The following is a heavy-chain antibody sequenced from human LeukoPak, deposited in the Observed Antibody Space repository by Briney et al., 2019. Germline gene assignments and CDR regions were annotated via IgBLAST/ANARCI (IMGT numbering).Heavy chain of an antibody. D-gene: IGHD2-2*01. CDR3: ASPYCASTSCYANNWFDP. CDR1: GGSISSSSYY. CDR2: IYYSGST. Sequence: PSETLSLTCTVSGGSISSSSYYWGWIRQPPGKGLEWIGSIYYSGSTYYNPSLKSRVTISVDTSKNQFSLKLSSVTAVDTAVYYCASPYCASTSCYANNWFDPWGQGTLVTVSS. V-gene: IGHV4-39*01. J-gene: IGHJ5*02.